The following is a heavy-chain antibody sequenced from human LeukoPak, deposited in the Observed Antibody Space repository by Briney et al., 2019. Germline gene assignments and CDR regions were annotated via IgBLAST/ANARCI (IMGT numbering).Heavy chain of an antibody. J-gene: IGHJ4*02. D-gene: IGHD5-18*01. CDR2: IIPIFGTA. CDR3: ARADLGYSYGYNY. Sequence: SVKVSCKASRGTFSSYAISWVRQAPGQGLEWMGGIIPIFGTANYAQKFQGRVTITADESTSTAYMELSSLRSEDTAVYYCARADLGYSYGYNYWGQGTLVTVSS. CDR1: RGTFSSYA. V-gene: IGHV1-69*01.